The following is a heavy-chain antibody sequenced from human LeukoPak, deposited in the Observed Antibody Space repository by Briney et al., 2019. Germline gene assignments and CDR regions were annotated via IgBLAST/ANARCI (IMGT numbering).Heavy chain of an antibody. Sequence: GGSLRLSCAASGFTFSYYAMHWVRQAPGKGLEWVAVISYDGSNKFYADSVKGRFTISRNNSKNTLYLQMNSLRAEDTAVYYCAKAGYSSGWRNFDYWGQGTLVTVSS. V-gene: IGHV3-30-3*01. J-gene: IGHJ4*02. CDR3: AKAGYSSGWRNFDY. D-gene: IGHD6-19*01. CDR1: GFTFSYYA. CDR2: ISYDGSNK.